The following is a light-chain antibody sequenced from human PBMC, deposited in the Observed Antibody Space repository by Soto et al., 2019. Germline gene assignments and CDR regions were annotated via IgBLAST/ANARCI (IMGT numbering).Light chain of an antibody. CDR1: QTITNY. Sequence: DIQMTQSPSSLSASVGDRVTITCRASQTITNYLNWYQQKPGKAPKLLIYDASTLLSGVPSRFSGGASGTDFTLTIDSLKPEDFATYYCQQSYSSPWTFGQGTKVEIK. CDR3: QQSYSSPWT. J-gene: IGKJ1*01. CDR2: DAS. V-gene: IGKV1-39*01.